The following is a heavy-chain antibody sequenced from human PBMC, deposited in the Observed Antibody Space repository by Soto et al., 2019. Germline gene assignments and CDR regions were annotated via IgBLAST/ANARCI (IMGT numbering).Heavy chain of an antibody. V-gene: IGHV3-20*01. D-gene: IGHD2-2*01. J-gene: IGHJ4*02. Sequence: GGSLRLSCAASGFTFDDYGMSWVRQAPGKGLEWVSGINWNGGSTGYADSVKGRFTITRENAKNSLFLKMNSLRAEDTALYNCARDSGPPDYCSSTSCPWGYWGQGTLVTVSS. CDR2: INWNGGST. CDR3: ARDSGPPDYCSSTSCPWGY. CDR1: GFTFDDYG.